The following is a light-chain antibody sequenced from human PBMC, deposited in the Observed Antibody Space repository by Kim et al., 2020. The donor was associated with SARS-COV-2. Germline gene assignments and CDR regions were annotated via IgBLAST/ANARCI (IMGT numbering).Light chain of an antibody. J-gene: IGKJ1*01. Sequence: DIVMTQSPDSLAVSLGERATINCKSSQSVLYSSNNKNYLAWYQKKPGQPPQLLIYWASTRESGVPDRFSGSGSGTDFTLTISSLQAEDVAVYYCQQYYSTPPWTFGQGTKVDIK. V-gene: IGKV4-1*01. CDR3: QQYYSTPPWT. CDR1: QSVLYSSNNKNY. CDR2: WAS.